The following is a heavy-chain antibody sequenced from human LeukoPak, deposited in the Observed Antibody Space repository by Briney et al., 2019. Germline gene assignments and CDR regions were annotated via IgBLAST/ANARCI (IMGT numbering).Heavy chain of an antibody. CDR1: GYTFTSYG. CDR3: ARDSYSSSSEDFDY. J-gene: IGHJ4*02. Sequence: PGASVKVSCKASGYTFTSYGISWVRQAPGQGLEWMGWISAYNGNTNYAQKLQGRVTMTTDTSTSTAYMELRSLRSDDTAVYYCARDSYSSSSEDFDYWGQGTLVTVSS. CDR2: ISAYNGNT. V-gene: IGHV1-18*01. D-gene: IGHD6-6*01.